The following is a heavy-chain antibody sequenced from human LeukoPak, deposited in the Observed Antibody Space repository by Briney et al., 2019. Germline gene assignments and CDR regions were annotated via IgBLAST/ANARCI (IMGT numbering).Heavy chain of an antibody. D-gene: IGHD3-3*01. V-gene: IGHV4-39*01. CDR3: ARHGVTSSGYYWD. Sequence: SETLSLTCAVYGGSFSAYYWGWLRQPPGKGLEWIGSIYSSGSTYYNPSLKSRVTISIDTSKNQVSLKLSSVTAADTAVYYCARHGVTSSGYYWDWGQGTLVTVSS. CDR1: GGSFSAYY. J-gene: IGHJ4*02. CDR2: IYSSGST.